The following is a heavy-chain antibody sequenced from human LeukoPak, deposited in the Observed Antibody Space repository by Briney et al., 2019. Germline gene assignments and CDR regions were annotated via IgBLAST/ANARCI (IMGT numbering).Heavy chain of an antibody. D-gene: IGHD2-8*01. V-gene: IGHV1-46*01. CDR3: AGGTTNTKGAFDM. CDR1: GYTFTNYY. CDR2: INPSGSST. Sequence: ASVKVSCKASGYTFTNYYIHWVRQAPGQGLEWMGIINPSGSSTSYAQKFQGRVTMTRDTSTSTVYMELSSLRSEDTAVYYCAGGTTNTKGAFDMWGQGTMVTVPS. J-gene: IGHJ3*02.